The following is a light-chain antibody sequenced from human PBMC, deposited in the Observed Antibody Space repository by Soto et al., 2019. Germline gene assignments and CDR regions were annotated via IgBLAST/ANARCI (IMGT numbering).Light chain of an antibody. V-gene: IGKV1-39*01. CDR3: QQSYSTPQT. CDR1: QSIAIY. J-gene: IGKJ1*01. CDR2: AAS. Sequence: DIQMTQSPSSLSASVGDRVTITCRASQSIAIYLNWYQQKPGKAPNLLISAASSLQSGVPSRFSGSGSGTDFTLTISSLQPEDFATYYCQQSYSTPQTFGQGTKVEIK.